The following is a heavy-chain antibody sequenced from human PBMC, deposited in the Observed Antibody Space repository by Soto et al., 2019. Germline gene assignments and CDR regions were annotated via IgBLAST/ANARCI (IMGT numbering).Heavy chain of an antibody. Sequence: GSLRLSCAASGFTFSSYRMHWVRQAPGKGLEWVAVISYDGSNKYYADSVKGRFTISRDNSKNTLYLQMNSLRAEDTAVDYFAKDQSPFNSYCSSTGWHTSAYSRLDVWGQGTTVTVSS. CDR2: ISYDGSNK. V-gene: IGHV3-30*18. D-gene: IGHD2-2*02. J-gene: IGHJ6*02. CDR3: AKDQSPFNSYCSSTGWHTSAYSRLDV. CDR1: GFTFSSYR.